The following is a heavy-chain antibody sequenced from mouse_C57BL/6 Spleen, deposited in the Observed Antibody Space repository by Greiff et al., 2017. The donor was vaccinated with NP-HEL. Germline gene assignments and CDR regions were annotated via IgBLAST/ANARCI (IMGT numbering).Heavy chain of an antibody. D-gene: IGHD1-1*02. CDR1: GYAFSSSW. V-gene: IGHV1-82*01. CDR3: AREGYYDYDAMDY. Sequence: QVQLQQSGPELVKPGASVKISCKASGYAFSSSWMNWVKQRPGKGLEWIGRIYPGDGDTNYNGKFKGKATLTADKSSSTAYMQLSSLTSEDSAVYFCAREGYYDYDAMDYWGQGTSVTVSS. CDR2: IYPGDGDT. J-gene: IGHJ4*01.